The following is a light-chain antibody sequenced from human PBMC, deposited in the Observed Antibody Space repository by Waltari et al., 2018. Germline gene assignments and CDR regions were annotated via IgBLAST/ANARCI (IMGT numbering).Light chain of an antibody. CDR1: QTVLYSSSNKNY. Sequence: DIVMTQSPDSLAVSLGERATINCKSSQTVLYSSSNKNYLSWYQQKPGQPPKLLIYWASTQESGVPDRFSGSGSGTDFTLTISSLQAEDVAVYYCQQYFITPGTFGQGTKLEIK. CDR2: WAS. J-gene: IGKJ2*02. V-gene: IGKV4-1*01. CDR3: QQYFITPGT.